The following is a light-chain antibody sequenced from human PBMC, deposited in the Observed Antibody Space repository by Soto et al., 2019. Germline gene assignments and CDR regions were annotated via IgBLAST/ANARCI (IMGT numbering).Light chain of an antibody. CDR2: GNS. Sequence: QSVLTQPPSVSGAPGQRVTISCNGSSSDIGAGYDVHWYQQLPGTAPKLLIYGNSNRPSGVSDRFSGSKSGTSASLAITGLQAEDEADYYCQSYDSMVSGSGVFGGGTKLTVL. CDR1: SSDIGAGYD. CDR3: QSYDSMVSGSGV. J-gene: IGLJ2*01. V-gene: IGLV1-40*01.